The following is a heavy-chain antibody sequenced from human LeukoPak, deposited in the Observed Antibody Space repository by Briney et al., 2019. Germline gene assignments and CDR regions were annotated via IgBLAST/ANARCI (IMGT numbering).Heavy chain of an antibody. CDR2: ISSSSSYI. V-gene: IGHV3-21*01. J-gene: IGHJ4*02. CDR3: ARDLRGSGSSDY. CDR1: GFTFSSYS. Sequence: GGSLRLSCAASGFTFSSYSMSWVCQAPGKGLEWVSSISSSSSYIYYADSVKGRFTISRDNAKNSLYLQMNSLRAEDTAVYYCARDLRGSGSSDYWGQGTLVTVSS. D-gene: IGHD3-10*01.